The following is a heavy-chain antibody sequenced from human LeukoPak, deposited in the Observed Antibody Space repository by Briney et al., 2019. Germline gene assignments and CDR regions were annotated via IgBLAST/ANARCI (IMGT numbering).Heavy chain of an antibody. V-gene: IGHV3-7*01. Sequence: GGSLRLSCAASGFTFSSYAMSWVRQAPGKGLEWVANIKQDGSEKYYVDSVKGRFTISRDNAKNSLYLQMNSLRAEDTAVYYCARVKLDYSSGWAFGYWGQGTLVTVSS. J-gene: IGHJ4*02. CDR3: ARVKLDYSSGWAFGY. CDR2: IKQDGSEK. CDR1: GFTFSSYA. D-gene: IGHD6-19*01.